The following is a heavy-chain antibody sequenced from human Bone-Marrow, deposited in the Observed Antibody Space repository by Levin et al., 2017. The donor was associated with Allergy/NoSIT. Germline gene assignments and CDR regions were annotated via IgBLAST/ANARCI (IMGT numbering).Heavy chain of an antibody. Sequence: PAASVKVSCKASGGTLRNSAIIWVRQAPGQGLEWMGGIIPVFVTPNYAQQFQGRVTITVDESRSTTYMELNSLKSEDTAVYYCARGSMASSYYNMDVWGQGTTVTV. V-gene: IGHV1-69*13. CDR1: GGTLRNSA. D-gene: IGHD2/OR15-2a*01. J-gene: IGHJ6*03. CDR2: IIPVFVTP. CDR3: ARGSMASSYYNMDV.